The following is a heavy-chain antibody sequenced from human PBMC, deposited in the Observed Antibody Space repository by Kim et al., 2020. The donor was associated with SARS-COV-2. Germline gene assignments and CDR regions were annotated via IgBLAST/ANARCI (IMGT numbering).Heavy chain of an antibody. CDR1: GFTFSSYS. CDR2: ISSSSSYI. Sequence: GGSLRLSCAASGFTFSSYSMNWVRQAPGKGLEWVSSISSSSSYIYYADSVKGRFTISRDNAKNSLYLQMNSLRAEDTAVYYCAREASSSSWSYYFDYWGQGTLVTVSS. CDR3: AREASSSSWSYYFDY. D-gene: IGHD6-13*01. V-gene: IGHV3-21*01. J-gene: IGHJ4*02.